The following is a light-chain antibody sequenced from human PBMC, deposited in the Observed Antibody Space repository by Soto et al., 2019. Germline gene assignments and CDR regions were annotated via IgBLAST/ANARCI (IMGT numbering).Light chain of an antibody. CDR3: QQSYSTPYT. CDR1: QTISNW. J-gene: IGKJ2*01. CDR2: ATS. V-gene: IGKV1-39*01. Sequence: IQMTQSPSTLSASVGDRVTITCQASQTISNWLAWYQQKPGKAPKLLIYATSTLQSGVPSRFGGSGSGTEFTLTISSLQPDDFAAYYCQQSYSTPYTFGQGTRWIS.